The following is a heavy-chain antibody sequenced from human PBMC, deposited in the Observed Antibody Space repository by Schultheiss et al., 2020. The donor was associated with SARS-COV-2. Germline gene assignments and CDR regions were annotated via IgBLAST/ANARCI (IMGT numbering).Heavy chain of an antibody. V-gene: IGHV4-4*02. CDR2: IYHSGST. J-gene: IGHJ4*03. Sequence: SCAVSGGSISSSNWWSWVRQPPGKGLEWIGEIYHSGSTNYNPSLKSRVTISVDTSKNQFSLKLSSVTAADTAVYYCARDQAVPDYYFDYWGQGTTVTVSS. D-gene: IGHD2-2*01. CDR1: GGSISSSNW. CDR3: ARDQAVPDYYFDY.